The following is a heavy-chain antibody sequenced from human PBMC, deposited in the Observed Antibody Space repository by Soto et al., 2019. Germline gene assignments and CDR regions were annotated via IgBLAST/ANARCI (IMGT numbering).Heavy chain of an antibody. D-gene: IGHD3-22*01. CDR2: IWSDGSNR. J-gene: IGHJ3*02. CDR3: ARDPPEDSRGYFALDI. V-gene: IGHV3-33*01. CDR1: GFTFTSYG. Sequence: QVQLVEPGGGVVQPGRSLRLSCAASGFTFTSYGMHWVRQAPGKGLEWVAAIWSDGSNRYNGDSVKGRFTISRDNSKNTLYLQMNSLRAEDTAVYYCARDPPEDSRGYFALDIWGQGTMVTVSS.